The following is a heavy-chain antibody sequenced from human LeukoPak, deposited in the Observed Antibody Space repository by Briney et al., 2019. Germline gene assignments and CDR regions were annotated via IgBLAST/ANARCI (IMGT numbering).Heavy chain of an antibody. J-gene: IGHJ5*02. V-gene: IGHV1-2*02. CDR2: INPNSGGT. CDR1: GYTFTGYY. D-gene: IGHD6-19*01. CDR3: ARASQWLAPYNWFDP. Sequence: ASVKVSCKASGYTFTGYYMHWVRQAPGQGLEWMGWINPNSGGTNYAQRFQGRVTMTRDTSISTAYMELSRLRSDDTAVYYCARASQWLAPYNWFDPWGQGTLVTVSS.